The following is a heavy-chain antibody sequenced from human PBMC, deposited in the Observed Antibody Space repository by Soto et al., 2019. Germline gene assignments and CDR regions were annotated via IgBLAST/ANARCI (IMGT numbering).Heavy chain of an antibody. D-gene: IGHD3-22*01. CDR1: GGSISSGGYD. V-gene: IGHV4-31*03. Sequence: KPSETLSLTCTVSGGSISSGGYDWSWIRQHPGKGLEWIGYIYYSGSTYYNPSLKSRVTISVDTSKNQFSLKLSSVTAADTAVYYCARGYYDSSGYYPDYWGQGTLVTVSS. J-gene: IGHJ4*02. CDR2: IYYSGST. CDR3: ARGYYDSSGYYPDY.